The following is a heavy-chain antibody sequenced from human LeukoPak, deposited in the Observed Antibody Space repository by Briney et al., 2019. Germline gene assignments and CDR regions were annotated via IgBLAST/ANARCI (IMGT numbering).Heavy chain of an antibody. CDR2: FDPEDGET. V-gene: IGHV1-24*01. J-gene: IGHJ5*02. CDR3: ATVGYCSGGSCYGVWFDP. CDR1: GYTLTELS. Sequence: ASVKVSCKVSGYTLTELSMHWVRQAPGKGLEWMGGFDPEDGETIYAQKFQGRVTMTEDTSTDTAYMELSSLRSEDTAVYYCATVGYCSGGSCYGVWFDPWGQGTLVTVSS. D-gene: IGHD2-15*01.